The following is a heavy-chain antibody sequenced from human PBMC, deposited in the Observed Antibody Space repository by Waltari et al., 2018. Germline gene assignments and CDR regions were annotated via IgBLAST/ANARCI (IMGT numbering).Heavy chain of an antibody. Sequence: EVHLVDSGGGVVRPGGSLRLSCVASGFNFYDYGMSWVRQVPGKGLEWGSGITWDGGDTGYADFVKGRFTISRDNAKNSLFLQMDSLRAEDTALYFCARIQFYDNNDYRYFDYWGQGTLVTVSS. CDR2: ITWDGGDT. CDR3: ARIQFYDNNDYRYFDY. D-gene: IGHD3-22*01. J-gene: IGHJ4*02. V-gene: IGHV3-20*04. CDR1: GFNFYDYG.